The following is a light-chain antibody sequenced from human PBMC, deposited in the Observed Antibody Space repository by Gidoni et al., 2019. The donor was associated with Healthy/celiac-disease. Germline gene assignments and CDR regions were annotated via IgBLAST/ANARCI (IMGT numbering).Light chain of an antibody. V-gene: IGLV3-1*01. CDR1: KLGDKY. Sequence: SYELTQPPSESVSPGQTASITCSGDKLGDKYACWYQQKPGQSPVLVIYQDSKRPSGIPERFSGSNSGNTATLTISGTQAMDEADYYCQAWDSSTVLFGGGTKLTVL. CDR2: QDS. J-gene: IGLJ2*01. CDR3: QAWDSSTVL.